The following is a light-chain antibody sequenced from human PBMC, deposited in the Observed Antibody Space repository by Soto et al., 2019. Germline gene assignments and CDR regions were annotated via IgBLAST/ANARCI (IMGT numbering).Light chain of an antibody. Sequence: DIQMTQSPSSLSASVGDRVTISCRASQGISNYLAWYQQKPGKVPKLLIYAASTLQSGVPSRFRGSGSGTNFTPTNSSLQPEDVASYYCQKYNRAPLTFGGGTKVEIK. J-gene: IGKJ4*01. V-gene: IGKV1-27*01. CDR1: QGISNY. CDR2: AAS. CDR3: QKYNRAPLT.